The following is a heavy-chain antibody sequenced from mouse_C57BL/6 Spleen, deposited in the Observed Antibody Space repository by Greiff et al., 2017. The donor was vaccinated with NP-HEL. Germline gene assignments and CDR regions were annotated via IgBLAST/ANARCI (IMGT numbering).Heavy chain of an antibody. V-gene: IGHV1-18*01. D-gene: IGHD1-1*01. Sequence: VHVKQSGPELVKPGASVKIPCKASGYTFTDYNMDWVKQSHGKSLEWIGDINPNNGGTIYNQKFKGKATLTVDKSASTAYMELRSLTSEDTAVYYCARRPDYYGSSLAYWGQGTLVTVSA. J-gene: IGHJ3*01. CDR1: GYTFTDYN. CDR3: ARRPDYYGSSLAY. CDR2: INPNNGGT.